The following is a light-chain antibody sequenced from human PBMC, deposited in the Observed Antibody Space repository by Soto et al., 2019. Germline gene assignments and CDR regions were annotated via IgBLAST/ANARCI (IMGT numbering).Light chain of an antibody. CDR1: QSISSW. J-gene: IGKJ2*01. V-gene: IGKV1-5*03. CDR3: QQYNSYPYT. Sequence: DIQMTQSPSTLSASVGDRVTITCRASQSISSWLAWYQQKPGKAPKLLIYKAASLESGVPSRFSGSGSGTEFTLTISSLQPDDFATYYCQQYNSYPYTFGQGTKLEIK. CDR2: KAA.